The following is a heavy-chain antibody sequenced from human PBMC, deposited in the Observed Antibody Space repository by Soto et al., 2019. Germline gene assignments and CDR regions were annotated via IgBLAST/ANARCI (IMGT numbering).Heavy chain of an antibody. D-gene: IGHD3-3*01. J-gene: IGHJ6*02. V-gene: IGHV4-34*01. CDR2: INHSGST. CDR1: GGSFSGYY. Sequence: SETLSLTCAVYGGSFSGYYWSWIRQPPGKGLEWIGEINHSGSTNYNPSLKSRVTISVDTSKNQFSLKLSSVTAADTAVYYCARSHYDFWSGYLVFYYYGMDVWGQGTTVTVS. CDR3: ARSHYDFWSGYLVFYYYGMDV.